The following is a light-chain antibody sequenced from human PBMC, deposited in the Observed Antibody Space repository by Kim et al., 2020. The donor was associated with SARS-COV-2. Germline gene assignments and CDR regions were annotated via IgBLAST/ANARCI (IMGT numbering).Light chain of an antibody. CDR2: GAS. J-gene: IGKJ5*01. CDR1: QGVSNY. Sequence: EIVLWQSPGTLSLSPGDRATLSCRASQGVSNYLAWYQQKPGQAPRLLIYGASKRAAGIPARFSGSGSGTDFTLTISRLEPGDSAVYFCQQRGSFGQGTRLEIK. V-gene: IGKV3-11*01. CDR3: QQRGS.